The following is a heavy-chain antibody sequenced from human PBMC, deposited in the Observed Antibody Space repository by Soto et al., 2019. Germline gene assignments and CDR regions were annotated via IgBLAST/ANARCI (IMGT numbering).Heavy chain of an antibody. Sequence: QVQLVQSGAEVKKPGASVKVSCKASGYTFTSYDINWVRQATGQGLEWMGWMNPNSGNTGYAQKFQGRVTMTRNTSISTAYMELSSLRSEDTAVYYCARRYSSFPYYYYYGMDVWGQGTTVTVSS. V-gene: IGHV1-8*01. CDR2: MNPNSGNT. CDR1: GYTFTSYD. D-gene: IGHD6-13*01. CDR3: ARRYSSFPYYYYYGMDV. J-gene: IGHJ6*02.